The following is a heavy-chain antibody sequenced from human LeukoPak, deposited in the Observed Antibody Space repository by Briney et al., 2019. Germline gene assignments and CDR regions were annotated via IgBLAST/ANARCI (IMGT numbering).Heavy chain of an antibody. D-gene: IGHD2-21*02. CDR2: IKQDGSAK. CDR3: AKEGDWTHEY. Sequence: GGSLRLSCAAPGFSFSTNWMDWIRQAPGKGLEWVANIKQDGSAKHYVDSVRGRFTISRDNAKDSLYLQMNSLTVEDTAVYYCAKEGDWTHEYWGQGTLVTVSS. CDR1: GFSFSTNW. V-gene: IGHV3-7*03. J-gene: IGHJ4*02.